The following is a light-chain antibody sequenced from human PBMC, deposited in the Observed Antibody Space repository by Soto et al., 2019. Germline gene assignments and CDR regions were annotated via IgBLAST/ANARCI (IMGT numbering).Light chain of an antibody. Sequence: QLVLTQPPSASASLGASVTLTCTLSSGYSNYKVDWYQQRPGKGPRFVMRVGTGGIVGSKGDGIPDRFSVLGSGLNRYLTIKNIQEEDESDYHCGADHGSGNNFVVVFGGGTKLTFL. CDR1: SGYSNYK. V-gene: IGLV9-49*01. CDR2: VGTGGIVG. J-gene: IGLJ2*01. CDR3: GADHGSGNNFVVV.